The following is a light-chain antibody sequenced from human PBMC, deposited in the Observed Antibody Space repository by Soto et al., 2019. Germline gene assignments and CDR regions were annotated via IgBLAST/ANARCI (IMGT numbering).Light chain of an antibody. Sequence: DIQMTQSPSSLSASVGDIVTITCQASRDISNHLNWYQQEPGKAPKLLIYDASTLETGVPSRFGARGSTTAHTVPISSLQPEDSAPYYCQQYYNIPISYGQGTPLELK. CDR2: DAS. CDR1: RDISNH. J-gene: IGKJ5*01. V-gene: IGKV1-33*01. CDR3: QQYYNIPIS.